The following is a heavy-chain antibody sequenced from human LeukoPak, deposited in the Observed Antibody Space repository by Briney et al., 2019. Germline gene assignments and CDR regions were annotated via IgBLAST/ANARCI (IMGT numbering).Heavy chain of an antibody. J-gene: IGHJ4*02. D-gene: IGHD1-1*01. V-gene: IGHV1-18*01. CDR3: ARDRPNGPYFFDS. CDR2: ISGDNGKT. Sequence: GASVKVSCKASGYTFTSYGVSWVRQAPGQGLEWVGWISGDNGKTTYAQKFQGRVTMTTDTSTSTAYMELRSLRSDDTAMFYCARDRPNGPYFFDSWGQGTLVTVSS. CDR1: GYTFTSYG.